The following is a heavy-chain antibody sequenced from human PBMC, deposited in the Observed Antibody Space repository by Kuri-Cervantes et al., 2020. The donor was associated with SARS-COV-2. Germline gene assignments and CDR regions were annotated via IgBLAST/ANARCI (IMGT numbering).Heavy chain of an antibody. Sequence: SETLSLTCAVSGYFISSGYYWGWIRQPPGKGLEWIGSIYHSGSTYYNPSLKSRVTISVDTSKNQFSLKLSSVTAADTAVYYCARAKMGSLEWDNWFDPWGQGTLVTVSS. D-gene: IGHD3-3*01. CDR3: ARAKMGSLEWDNWFDP. CDR1: GYFISSGYY. V-gene: IGHV4-38-2*01. CDR2: IYHSGST. J-gene: IGHJ5*02.